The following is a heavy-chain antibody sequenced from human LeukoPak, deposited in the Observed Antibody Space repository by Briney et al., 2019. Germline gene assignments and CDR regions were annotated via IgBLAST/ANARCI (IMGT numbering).Heavy chain of an antibody. Sequence: PLETLSLTCTVSGGSISSYYWSWIRQPPGKGLEWIGYIYYSGSTNYNPSLKSRVTISVDTSKNQFSLKLSSVTAADTAVYYCARGLLGRVVPAAINYYYYYYMDVWGKGTTVTVSS. D-gene: IGHD2-2*01. CDR2: IYYSGST. CDR1: GGSISSYY. CDR3: ARGLLGRVVPAAINYYYYYYMDV. J-gene: IGHJ6*03. V-gene: IGHV4-59*01.